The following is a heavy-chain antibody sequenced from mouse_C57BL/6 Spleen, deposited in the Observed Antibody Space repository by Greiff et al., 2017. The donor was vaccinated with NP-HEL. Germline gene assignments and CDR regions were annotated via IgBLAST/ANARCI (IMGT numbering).Heavy chain of an antibody. CDR1: GYTFTSYW. D-gene: IGHD2-10*02. CDR3: ARRYGSPCWFAY. J-gene: IGHJ3*01. Sequence: VQLQQPGAELVKPGASVKLSCKASGYTFTSYWMQWVKQRPGQGLEWIGEIDPSDSYTNYNQKFKGKATLTVDTSSSTAYMQLSSLTSEDSAVSYYARRYGSPCWFAYWGQGTLVTVSA. V-gene: IGHV1-50*01. CDR2: IDPSDSYT.